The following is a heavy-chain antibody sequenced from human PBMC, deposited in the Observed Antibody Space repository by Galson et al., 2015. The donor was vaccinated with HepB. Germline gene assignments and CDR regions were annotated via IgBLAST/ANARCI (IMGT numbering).Heavy chain of an antibody. CDR1: GGSISSGGYY. D-gene: IGHD3-10*01. J-gene: IGHJ4*02. Sequence: TLSLTCTVSGGSISSGGYYWSWIRQHPGKGLEWIGYIYYSGSTYYNPSLKSRVTISVDTSKNQFSLKLSSVTAADTAVYYCASTDYYGSGSYYNFDYWGQGTLVTVSS. V-gene: IGHV4-31*03. CDR2: IYYSGST. CDR3: ASTDYYGSGSYYNFDY.